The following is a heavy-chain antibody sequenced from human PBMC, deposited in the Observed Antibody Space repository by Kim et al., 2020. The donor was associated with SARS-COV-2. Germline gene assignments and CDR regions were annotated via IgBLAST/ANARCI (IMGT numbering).Heavy chain of an antibody. J-gene: IGHJ6*03. CDR2: MNPNSGNT. Sequence: ASVKVSCKASGYTFTSYDINWVRQATGQGLEWMGWMNPNSGNTSYAQKFQGRVTMTRNTSISTAYMELSSLRSEDTAVYYCARGRSARRLFDYYYMDVWGKGITVTVSS. D-gene: IGHD6-6*01. V-gene: IGHV1-8*01. CDR3: ARGRSARRLFDYYYMDV. CDR1: GYTFTSYD.